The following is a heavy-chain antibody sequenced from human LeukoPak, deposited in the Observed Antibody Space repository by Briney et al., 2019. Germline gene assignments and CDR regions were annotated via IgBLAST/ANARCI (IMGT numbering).Heavy chain of an antibody. CDR2: ISSSATYI. J-gene: IGHJ6*02. Sequence: GGSLRLPCAASGFTFSDYNMNWVRHAPGKGLEWVSSISSSATYIYYADSVKGRFTISRDNAKTSLSLQMNSLRAEDTAVCYCARILVVPAANYYYSYGMDVWGQGTTVTVSS. D-gene: IGHD2-2*01. V-gene: IGHV3-21*06. CDR1: GFTFSDYN. CDR3: ARILVVPAANYYYSYGMDV.